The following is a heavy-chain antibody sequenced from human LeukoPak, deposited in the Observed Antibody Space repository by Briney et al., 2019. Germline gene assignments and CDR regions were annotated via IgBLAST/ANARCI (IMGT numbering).Heavy chain of an antibody. Sequence: SETLSLTCTVSGGSISTYYWSWIRQPPGKGLEWVGCVYYTGSTSYNPSLQSRGTISVDTTKNQFSMKMTSVTAADTAVYYCAGSSSSGAYWPDYWGQGTLVTVSS. D-gene: IGHD1-26*01. CDR2: VYYTGST. V-gene: IGHV4-59*01. CDR1: GGSISTYY. J-gene: IGHJ4*02. CDR3: AGSSSSGAYWPDY.